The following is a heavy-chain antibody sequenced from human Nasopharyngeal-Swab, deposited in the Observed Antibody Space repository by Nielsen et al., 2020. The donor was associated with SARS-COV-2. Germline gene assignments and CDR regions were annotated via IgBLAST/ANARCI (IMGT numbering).Heavy chain of an antibody. CDR3: ARGFQDIVVVVAAYRSGFGY. CDR2: INHSGST. Sequence: SETLSLTCAVYGGSFSGYYWSWIRQPPGKGLEWIGEINHSGSTNYNPSLKSRVTISVGTSKNQFSLKLSSVTAADTAVYYCARGFQDIVVVVAAYRSGFGYWGQGTLVTVSS. D-gene: IGHD2-15*01. V-gene: IGHV4-34*01. CDR1: GGSFSGYY. J-gene: IGHJ4*02.